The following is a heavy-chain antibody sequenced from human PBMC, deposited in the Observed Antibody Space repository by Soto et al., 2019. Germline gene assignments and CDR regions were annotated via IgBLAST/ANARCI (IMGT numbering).Heavy chain of an antibody. V-gene: IGHV4-4*07. CDR1: DFSINSHF. Sequence: PSETLSLTCNGSDFSINSHFWSWIRQPAGERLEWIGRIYSSGSTIYNPSLKSRVTMSVDTSKNQFSLKLRSVTAADTAVYYCARDNVWSGYYSFFDYWGQGTLVTVSS. D-gene: IGHD3-3*01. CDR3: ARDNVWSGYYSFFDY. J-gene: IGHJ4*02. CDR2: IYSSGST.